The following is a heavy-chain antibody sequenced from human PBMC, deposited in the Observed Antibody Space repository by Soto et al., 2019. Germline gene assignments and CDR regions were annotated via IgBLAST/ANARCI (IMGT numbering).Heavy chain of an antibody. D-gene: IGHD1-26*01. CDR3: ARSAYVGRFDP. J-gene: IGHJ5*02. CDR2: IKHSGST. V-gene: IGHV4-34*01. Sequence: QVQLQQLGAGLLKPSETLSLTCAVYGGSFSGYYWSWIRQPPGKGLEWIGEIKHSGSTNYNPSLKSRVTRSVDTSKNQFYLKLSSVTAADTAVYYCARSAYVGRFDPWGQGTLVTVSS. CDR1: GGSFSGYY.